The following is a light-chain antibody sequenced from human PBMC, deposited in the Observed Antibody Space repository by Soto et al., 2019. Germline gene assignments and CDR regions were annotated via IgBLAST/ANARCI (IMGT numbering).Light chain of an antibody. V-gene: IGKV1-5*01. CDR2: DAS. J-gene: IGKJ4*01. Sequence: DIQMTQSPSTLSASVGDRVTITCRASQTISNWLAWYQQKPGKAHKVLIFDASTLDGGVPSRFSGRRSGTDFTLTISSLQPRDFATYYCQQYTTSPLTCGGGTKVEI. CDR3: QQYTTSPLT. CDR1: QTISNW.